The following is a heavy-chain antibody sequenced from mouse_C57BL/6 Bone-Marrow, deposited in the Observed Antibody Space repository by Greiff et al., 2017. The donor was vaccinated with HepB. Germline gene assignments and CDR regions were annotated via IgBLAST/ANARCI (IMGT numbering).Heavy chain of an antibody. CDR2: ISDGGSYT. CDR1: GFTFSSYA. J-gene: IGHJ3*01. Sequence: EVKLMESGGGLVKPGGSLKLSCAASGFTFSSYAMSWVRQTPEKRLEWVATISDGGSYTYYPDNVKGRFTISRDNAKNNLYLQMSHLKSEDTAMYYWARDYGSSYAYWGQGTLVTVSA. D-gene: IGHD1-1*01. V-gene: IGHV5-4*01. CDR3: ARDYGSSYAY.